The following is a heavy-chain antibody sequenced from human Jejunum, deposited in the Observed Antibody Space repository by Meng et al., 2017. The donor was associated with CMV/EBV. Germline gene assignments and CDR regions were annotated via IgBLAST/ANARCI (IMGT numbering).Heavy chain of an antibody. V-gene: IGHV1-18*01. CDR1: GYTVTNYG. Sequence: GQAGGGVKQPGASVNVFFKAFGYTVTNYGNAWRLQATRQGLGGMGLISAYNGNTNYAQTLQGSLTMTTDTSTSTAYMELRSLRSDDSSEYYCARVEGGITSGHYWGQGTLVTVSS. CDR2: ISAYNGNT. CDR3: ARVEGGITSGHY. J-gene: IGHJ4*02. D-gene: IGHD3-10*01.